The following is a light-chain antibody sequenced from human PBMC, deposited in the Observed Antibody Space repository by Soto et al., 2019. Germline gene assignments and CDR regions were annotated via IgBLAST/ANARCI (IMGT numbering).Light chain of an antibody. CDR3: SSYTSSSTLEV. V-gene: IGLV2-14*01. CDR2: DVS. Sequence: QSVPTQPASVSGSPGQSITISCTGTSSDVGGYNYVSWYQQHPGKAPKLMIYDVSNRPSGVSNRFSGSKSGNTASLTISGLQAEDEADYYCSSYTSSSTLEVFGGGTKLTVL. J-gene: IGLJ2*01. CDR1: SSDVGGYNY.